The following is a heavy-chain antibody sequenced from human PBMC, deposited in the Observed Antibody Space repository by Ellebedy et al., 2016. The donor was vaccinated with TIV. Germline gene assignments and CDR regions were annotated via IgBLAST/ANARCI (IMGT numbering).Heavy chain of an antibody. CDR2: IYYSGST. Sequence: SETLSLXXTVSGGSISSYYWSWIRQPPGKGLEWIGYIYYSGSTNYNPSLKSRVTISVDTSKNQFSLKLSSVTAADTAVYYCARRRRAAMVLDWASPPTYYFDYWGQGTLVTVSS. D-gene: IGHD5-18*01. CDR1: GGSISSYY. V-gene: IGHV4-59*01. J-gene: IGHJ4*02. CDR3: ARRRRAAMVLDWASPPTYYFDY.